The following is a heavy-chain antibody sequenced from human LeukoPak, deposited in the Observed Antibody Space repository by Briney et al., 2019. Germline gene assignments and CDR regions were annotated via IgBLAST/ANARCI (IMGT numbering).Heavy chain of an antibody. D-gene: IGHD3-22*01. CDR1: GFTFSDYY. J-gene: IGHJ4*02. CDR2: ISSGSSYT. CDR3: ARGGYYAGYQFDS. V-gene: IGHV3-11*06. Sequence: GGSLRLSCAASGFTFSDYYMSWIRQTPGKGLEWVSYISSGSSYTNYADSVKGRFTISRDNAKNSLYLQMNSLRAEDTAVYYCARGGYYAGYQFDSWGQGTLVTVSS.